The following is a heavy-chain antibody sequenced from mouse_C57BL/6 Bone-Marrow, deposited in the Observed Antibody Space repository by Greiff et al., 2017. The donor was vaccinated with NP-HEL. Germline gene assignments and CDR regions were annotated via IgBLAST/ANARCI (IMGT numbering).Heavy chain of an antibody. V-gene: IGHV1-4*01. CDR2: INPSSGYT. CDR1: GYTFTSYT. CDR3: ARGGYFDY. Sequence: VQLQRSGAELARPGASVKMSCKASGYTFTSYTMHWVKQRPGQGLEWIGYINPSSGYTKYNQKFKDKATLTADKSSSTAYMQLSSLTSEDSAVYYCARGGYFDYWGQGTTLTVSS. J-gene: IGHJ2*01.